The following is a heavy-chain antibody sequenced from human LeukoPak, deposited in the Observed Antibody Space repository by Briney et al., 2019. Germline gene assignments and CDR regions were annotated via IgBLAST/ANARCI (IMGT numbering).Heavy chain of an antibody. J-gene: IGHJ5*02. Sequence: SETLSLTCTVSGGSVNSYYWSWIRQPPGKGLGWIGYIYYSGSTNYNPSLKSRVTISVDTSENQFSLRLSSVTAADTAVYYCARASGWYNCFDPWGQGTLVTVSS. CDR1: GGSVNSYY. D-gene: IGHD6-19*01. V-gene: IGHV4-59*02. CDR3: ARASGWYNCFDP. CDR2: IYYSGST.